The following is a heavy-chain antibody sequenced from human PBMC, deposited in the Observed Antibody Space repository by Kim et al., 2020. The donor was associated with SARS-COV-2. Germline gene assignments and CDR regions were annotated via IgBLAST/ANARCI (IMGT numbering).Heavy chain of an antibody. V-gene: IGHV4-4*07. D-gene: IGHD1-1*01. J-gene: IGHJ4*02. Sequence: NPSPKSRVTRSVDTSKNQFSVNLASVTAAETAVYYCARGKEYTTGRGFDYWGQGTLVTVSS. CDR3: ARGKEYTTGRGFDY.